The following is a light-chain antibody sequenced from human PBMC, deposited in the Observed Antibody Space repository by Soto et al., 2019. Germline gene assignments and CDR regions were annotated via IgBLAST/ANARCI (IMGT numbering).Light chain of an antibody. CDR2: DAS. Sequence: EVVVTQSPATLSVSPGERATLSCRASESVGRHLAWYHQKPCQAPKLLIYDASNRATGIPARFSGSGSGTDFTLTISSLEPEDFAVYYCQQRSNWPTITFGQGTRLEIK. V-gene: IGKV3-11*01. J-gene: IGKJ5*01. CDR1: ESVGRH. CDR3: QQRSNWPTIT.